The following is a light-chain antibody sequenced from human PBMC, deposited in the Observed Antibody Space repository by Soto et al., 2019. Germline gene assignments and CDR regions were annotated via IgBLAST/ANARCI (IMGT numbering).Light chain of an antibody. CDR3: QQRGTWPT. J-gene: IGKJ1*01. Sequence: EIVLTPSPVTLSFSPGERTTLSCRASQSVSGYVAWYQQKPGQAPRLLIYDASSRANGIPARFTGSGSGTDFSLTISSLEPEDFAVYYCQQRGTWPTFGQGTKVDI. V-gene: IGKV3-11*01. CDR1: QSVSGY. CDR2: DAS.